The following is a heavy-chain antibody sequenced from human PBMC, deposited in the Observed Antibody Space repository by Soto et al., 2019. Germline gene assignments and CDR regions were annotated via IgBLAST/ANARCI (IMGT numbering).Heavy chain of an antibody. Sequence: SSVNFFCQALGHSFSSYPLIWVQQAPGPRPEWMGRIIPILGIANYAQKFQGRVTITADKSTSTAYMELSSLRSEYTAVYYCARDTPCNGGSCWVAAFDIWGQGTMVTVS. D-gene: IGHD2-15*01. CDR2: IIPILGIA. CDR3: ARDTPCNGGSCWVAAFDI. J-gene: IGHJ3*02. CDR1: GHSFSSYP. V-gene: IGHV1-69*04.